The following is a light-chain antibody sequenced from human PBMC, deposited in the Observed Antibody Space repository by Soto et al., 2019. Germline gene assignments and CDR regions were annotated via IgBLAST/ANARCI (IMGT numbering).Light chain of an antibody. Sequence: QSALTQPASVSASPGQSITISCTGTSSNVGTYDLVSWYQHHPDKAPKLIIYEGTKRPSGISSRFSGSKSGNTASLTISGLQAEDDVDYYCCSFAAAAALVFGGGTQLTVL. CDR1: SSNVGTYDL. V-gene: IGLV2-23*01. CDR3: CSFAAAAALV. J-gene: IGLJ2*01. CDR2: EGT.